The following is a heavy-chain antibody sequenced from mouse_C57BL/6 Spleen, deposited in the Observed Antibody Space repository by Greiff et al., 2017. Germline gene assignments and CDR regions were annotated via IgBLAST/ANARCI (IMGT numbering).Heavy chain of an antibody. CDR3: ARQGWDGWYFDV. D-gene: IGHD4-1*01. CDR2: ISGGGGNT. Sequence: EVMLVESGGGLVKPGGSLKLSCAASGFTFSSYTMSWVRQTPEKRLEWVATISGGGGNTYYPDSVKGRFTIARDNAENTLYLQMSSLRSEDTALYYCARQGWDGWYFDVWGTGTTVTVSS. V-gene: IGHV5-9*01. CDR1: GFTFSSYT. J-gene: IGHJ1*03.